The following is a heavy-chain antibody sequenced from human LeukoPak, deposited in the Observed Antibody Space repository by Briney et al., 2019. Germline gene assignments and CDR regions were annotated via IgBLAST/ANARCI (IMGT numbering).Heavy chain of an antibody. J-gene: IGHJ3*02. CDR2: ISAYNGNT. CDR3: ARGKYSSSWPGDAFDI. V-gene: IGHV1-18*01. CDR1: GYTFTSYA. D-gene: IGHD6-13*01. Sequence: ASVKVSCKASGYTFTSYAMHWVRQAPGQRLEWMGWISAYNGNTNYAQKLQGRVTMTTDTSTSTAYMELRSLRSDDTAVYYCARGKYSSSWPGDAFDIWGQGTMVTVSS.